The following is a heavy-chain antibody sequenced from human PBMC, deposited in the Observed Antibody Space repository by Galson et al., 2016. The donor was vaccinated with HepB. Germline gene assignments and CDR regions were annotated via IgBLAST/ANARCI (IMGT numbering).Heavy chain of an antibody. CDR3: ARTSSRIYDVLTGYFAFDI. Sequence: SVKVSCKASCYTFSDYGTTWVRQAPGQGLEWMGWTSAYNGDTNYAQKLQGRVTMTTDTSTTTAYMDLRSLRSDDTAVYYCARTSSRIYDVLTGYFAFDIWGQGTMVTVSS. CDR1: CYTFSDYG. J-gene: IGHJ3*02. D-gene: IGHD3-9*01. CDR2: TSAYNGDT. V-gene: IGHV1-18*01.